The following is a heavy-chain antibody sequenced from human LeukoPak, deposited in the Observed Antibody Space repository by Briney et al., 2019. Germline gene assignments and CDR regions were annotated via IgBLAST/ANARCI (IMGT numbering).Heavy chain of an antibody. CDR1: GFTFSNYG. CDR3: VRGQTSLDNWFDP. J-gene: IGHJ5*02. CDR2: IRPNDGTT. V-gene: IGHV3-48*01. Sequence: GGSLRLSCEASGFTFSNYGMNWVRQAPGKDLEWVSYIRPNDGTTHYADSVKGRFTISRDNAKNSLSLQMTSLRADDTAVYYCVRGQTSLDNWFDPWGQGTLVIVSS.